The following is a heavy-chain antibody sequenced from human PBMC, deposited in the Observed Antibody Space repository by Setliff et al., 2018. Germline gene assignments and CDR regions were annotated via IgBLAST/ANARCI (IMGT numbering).Heavy chain of an antibody. J-gene: IGHJ4*02. CDR2: MNPNSGNT. Sequence: ASVKVSCKASGYTFTSYDINWVRQATGQGLEWMGWMNPNSGNTGYAQKFQGRVTMTRSTSISTAYMELSSLRSEDTAMYYCATDRDIVGFGYWGRGTLVTVSS. D-gene: IGHD1-26*01. V-gene: IGHV1-8*01. CDR3: ATDRDIVGFGY. CDR1: GYTFTSYD.